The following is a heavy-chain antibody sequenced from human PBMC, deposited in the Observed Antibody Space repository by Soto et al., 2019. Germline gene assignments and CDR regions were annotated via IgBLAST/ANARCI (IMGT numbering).Heavy chain of an antibody. CDR1: GFTVSSNY. CDR3: ARLETIYYYYGMDV. Sequence: LRLSCAASGFTVSSNYMSWVRQAPGKGLEWVSVIYSGGSTYYADSVKGRFTISRDNSKNTLYLQMNSLRAEDTAVYYCARLETIYYYYGMDVWGQGTTVTVSS. V-gene: IGHV3-53*01. CDR2: IYSGGST. D-gene: IGHD3-3*01. J-gene: IGHJ6*02.